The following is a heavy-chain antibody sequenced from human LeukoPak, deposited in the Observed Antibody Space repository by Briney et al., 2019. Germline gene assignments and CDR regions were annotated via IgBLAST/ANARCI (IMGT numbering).Heavy chain of an antibody. V-gene: IGHV3-23*01. Sequence: PGGSLRLSCAASGFTFSSYAMSWVRQAPGKGLERVSAISGSGGSTYYADSVKGRFTISRDNSKNTLYVQMNSLRAEDTAVYYCAKDRLGGSEADAFDIWGQGTMVTVSS. CDR2: ISGSGGST. CDR1: GFTFSSYA. CDR3: AKDRLGGSEADAFDI. J-gene: IGHJ3*02. D-gene: IGHD1-26*01.